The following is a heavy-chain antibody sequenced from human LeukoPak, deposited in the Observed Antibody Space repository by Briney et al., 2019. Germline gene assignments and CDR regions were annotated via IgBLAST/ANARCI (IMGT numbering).Heavy chain of an antibody. CDR1: GFTFSSYS. V-gene: IGHV3-21*01. D-gene: IGHD6-6*01. CDR2: ISSSSSYI. Sequence: GGSLRLSCAASGFTFSSYSMNWVRQAPGKGLEWVSSISSSSSYIYYADSVKGRFTISRDNAKNPLYLQMNSLRAEDTAVYYCARDHPYSSSSGEYYFDYWGQGTLVTVSS. J-gene: IGHJ4*02. CDR3: ARDHPYSSSSGEYYFDY.